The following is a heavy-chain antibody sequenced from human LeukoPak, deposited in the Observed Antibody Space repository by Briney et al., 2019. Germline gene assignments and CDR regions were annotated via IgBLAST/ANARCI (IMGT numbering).Heavy chain of an antibody. CDR3: ARASRGYSYGYDY. D-gene: IGHD5-18*01. CDR1: GFTFSSYS. CDR2: ISSSSSYI. J-gene: IGHJ4*02. Sequence: GGSLRLSCAASGFTFSSYSMNWVRQAPGKGLEWVSSISSSSSYIYYADSVKGRFTISRDNAKNSLYLQMNSLRAEDTAVYYCARASRGYSYGYDYWGQGTLVTVSS. V-gene: IGHV3-21*01.